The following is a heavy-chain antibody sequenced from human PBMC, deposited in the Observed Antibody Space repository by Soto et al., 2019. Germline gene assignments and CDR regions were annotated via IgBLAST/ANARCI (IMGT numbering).Heavy chain of an antibody. J-gene: IGHJ4*02. CDR1: GYTFTSYD. CDR3: ARVTIAWGVFALDY. CDR2: MNPNSGNT. Sequence: ASVKVSCKASGYTFTSYDINWVRQAPGQGLEYLGWMNPNSGNTGYVQKFQGRVTMTRNSSISTAYMELSSLRSEDTAIYYCARVTIAWGVFALDYWGQGTRVTAPQ. V-gene: IGHV1-8*01. D-gene: IGHD3-10*01.